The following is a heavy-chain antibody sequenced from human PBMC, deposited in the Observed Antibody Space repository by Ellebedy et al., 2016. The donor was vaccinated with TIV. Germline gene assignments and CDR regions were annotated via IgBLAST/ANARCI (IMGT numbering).Heavy chain of an antibody. CDR3: ASTVGANLPGMDV. V-gene: IGHV3-11*04. CDR2: ISSSGSTI. D-gene: IGHD1-26*01. Sequence: GESLKISCAASGFTFSDYYMSWIRQAPGKGLEWVSYISSSGSTIYYADSVKGRFTISRDNAKNSLYLQMNSLRAEDTAVYYCASTVGANLPGMDVWGQGTTVTVSS. CDR1: GFTFSDYY. J-gene: IGHJ6*02.